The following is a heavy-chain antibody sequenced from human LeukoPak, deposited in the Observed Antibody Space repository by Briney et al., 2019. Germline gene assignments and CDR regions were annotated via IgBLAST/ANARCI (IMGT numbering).Heavy chain of an antibody. Sequence: SVTVSCKASGGTFSSYAISWVRQAPGQGLEWMGRIIPILGIANYAQKFQGRVTITADKSTSTAHMELSSLRSEDTAVYYCASLAAAVPYWGQGTLVTVSS. D-gene: IGHD6-13*01. J-gene: IGHJ4*02. CDR3: ASLAAAVPY. V-gene: IGHV1-69*04. CDR2: IIPILGIA. CDR1: GGTFSSYA.